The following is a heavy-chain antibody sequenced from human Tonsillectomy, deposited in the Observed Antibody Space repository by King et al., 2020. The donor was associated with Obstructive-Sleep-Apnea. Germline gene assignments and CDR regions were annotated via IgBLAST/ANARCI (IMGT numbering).Heavy chain of an antibody. D-gene: IGHD2-2*01. J-gene: IGHJ3*02. V-gene: IGHV4-59*12. Sequence: VPLQESGPGLVKPSETLSLTCTVSGGSISSYYWSWIRQPPGKGLEWIGYIYYSGSTNYNPSLKSRVTISVTTSKNQFSLKLSSLTASGTVVYYCARDTPXXXXTSXXXXXXXXXXXGTMVTVSS. CDR2: IYYSGST. CDR1: GGSISSYY. CDR3: ARDTPXXXXTSXXXXXXXX.